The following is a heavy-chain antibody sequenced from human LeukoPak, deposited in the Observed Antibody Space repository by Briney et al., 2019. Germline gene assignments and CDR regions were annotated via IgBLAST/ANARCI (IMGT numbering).Heavy chain of an antibody. CDR1: GGTFSSYA. CDR2: IIPILGIA. CDR3: ARVSGSYYYYYGMDV. D-gene: IGHD6-25*01. V-gene: IGHV1-69*04. J-gene: IGHJ6*02. Sequence: GASVKVSCKASGGTFSSYAISWVRQAPGQGLEWMGRIIPILGIANYAQKLQGRVTITADKSTSTAYMELSSLRSEDTAVYYCARVSGSYYYYYGMDVWGQGTTVTVSS.